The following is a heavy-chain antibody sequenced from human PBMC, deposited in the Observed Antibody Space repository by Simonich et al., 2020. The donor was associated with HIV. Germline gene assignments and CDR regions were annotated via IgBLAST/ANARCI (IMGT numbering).Heavy chain of an antibody. D-gene: IGHD2-2*01. CDR2: ISSSSSYI. Sequence: EVQLVESGGGLVKPGGSLRLSCAASGFTFSSYSMNWVRQAPGKGLEWYSSISSSSSYIYYADSVKGRFTISRDNAKNSLYLQMNSLRAEDTAVYYCARDGRKGSSTSCSDYWGQGTLVTVSS. J-gene: IGHJ4*02. V-gene: IGHV3-21*01. CDR1: GFTFSSYS. CDR3: ARDGRKGSSTSCSDY.